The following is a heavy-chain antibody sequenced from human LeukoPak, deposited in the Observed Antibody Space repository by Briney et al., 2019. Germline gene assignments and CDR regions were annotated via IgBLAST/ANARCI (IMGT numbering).Heavy chain of an antibody. CDR3: ARHGCFGSGSCYFDY. CDR1: GYSFSNHW. Sequence: GESLKISCKGSGYSFSNHWIGWVRQKPGKGPEWMALIYPGDSDTKYSSSFQGQVTVSADKSTSTADLQWRRLKASDTATYYCARHGCFGSGSCYFDYWGQGVLVTVSS. V-gene: IGHV5-51*01. CDR2: IYPGDSDT. J-gene: IGHJ4*02. D-gene: IGHD3-10*01.